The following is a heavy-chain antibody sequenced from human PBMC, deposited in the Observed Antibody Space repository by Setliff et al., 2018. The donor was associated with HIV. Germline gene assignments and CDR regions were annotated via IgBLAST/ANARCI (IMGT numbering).Heavy chain of an antibody. CDR1: GGSLSGYY. CDR2: INHSGST. J-gene: IGHJ5*02. CDR3: ARGRMATVLIRNWIDP. V-gene: IGHV4-34*01. Sequence: SETLSLTCAVYGGSLSGYYWTWIRQPPGKGLEWIGEINHSGSTNYDPSLKSRVTISIDTSKNQFSLKLSSVTAADTAMYYCARGRMATVLIRNWIDPWGQGSLVTVSS. D-gene: IGHD4-4*01.